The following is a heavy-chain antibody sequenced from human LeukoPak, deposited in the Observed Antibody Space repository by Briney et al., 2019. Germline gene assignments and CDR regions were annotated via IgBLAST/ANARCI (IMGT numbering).Heavy chain of an antibody. CDR2: ISDSGGNT. CDR3: AQDSGYCSSTSCYGRFDY. CDR1: GFTFSGYA. Sequence: GGSLTLSCAASGFTFSGYAMSWVRQAPGKGLEWVSGISDSGGNTYYADSVKGRFPISRDNSKNTLFLQMNSLRVEDTAVYYCAQDSGYCSSTSCYGRFDYWGQDNRDSVSS. D-gene: IGHD2-2*01. J-gene: IGHJ4*02. V-gene: IGHV3-23*01.